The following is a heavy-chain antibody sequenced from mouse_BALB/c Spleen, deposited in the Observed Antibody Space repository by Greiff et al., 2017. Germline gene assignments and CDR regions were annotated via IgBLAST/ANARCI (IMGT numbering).Heavy chain of an antibody. D-gene: IGHD2-10*01. CDR2: IWAGGST. CDR1: GFSLTSYG. J-gene: IGHJ4*01. Sequence: VKLVESGPGLVAPSQSLSITCTVSGFSLTSYGVHWVRQPPGKGLEWLGVIWAGGSTNYNSALMSRLSISKDNSKSQVFLKMNSLQTDDTAMYYCARDPSYYGNYGYAMDYWGQGTSVTVSS. V-gene: IGHV2-9*02. CDR3: ARDPSYYGNYGYAMDY.